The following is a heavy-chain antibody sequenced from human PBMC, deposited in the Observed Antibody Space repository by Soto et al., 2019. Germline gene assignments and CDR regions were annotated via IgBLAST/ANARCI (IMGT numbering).Heavy chain of an antibody. CDR1: GYTFTGYY. D-gene: IGHD3-9*01. V-gene: IGHV1-2*02. CDR2: INPNSGGT. Sequence: ASVKVSCKASGYTFTGYYMHWVRQAPGQGLEWMGWINPNSGGTNYAQKFQGRVIMTRDTSISTAYMELSRLRSDDTAVYYCARDVELRYFDWTSLGWFDPWGQGTLV. J-gene: IGHJ5*02. CDR3: ARDVELRYFDWTSLGWFDP.